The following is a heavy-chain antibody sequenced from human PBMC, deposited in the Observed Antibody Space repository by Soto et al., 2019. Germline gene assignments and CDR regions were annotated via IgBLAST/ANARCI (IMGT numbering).Heavy chain of an antibody. D-gene: IGHD3-3*02. Sequence: QVQLVESGGGVVQPGNSLRLSCAASEFIFNIYGMHWVRQAPGKGLEWVAVIWFDGSNRYFADSVEGRFTISRDNSKNTLYLEVNRLRAEDTAVYFCARGLRGISFYAMDVWGQGTAVTVSS. CDR3: ARGLRGISFYAMDV. J-gene: IGHJ6*02. V-gene: IGHV3-33*01. CDR2: IWFDGSNR. CDR1: EFIFNIYG.